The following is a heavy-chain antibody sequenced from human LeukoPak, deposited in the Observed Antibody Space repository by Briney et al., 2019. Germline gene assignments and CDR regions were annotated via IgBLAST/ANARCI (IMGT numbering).Heavy chain of an antibody. CDR3: ATGRIQLWFGYYMDV. Sequence: ASVKVSCKASGYTFTSYYMHWVRQAPGQGLEWMGIINPSGGSTSYAQKFQGRVTMTRDMLTSTVYMELSSLRSEDTAVYYCATGRIQLWFGYYMDVWGKGNTVTVSS. D-gene: IGHD5-18*01. V-gene: IGHV1-46*01. CDR1: GYTFTSYY. CDR2: INPSGGST. J-gene: IGHJ6*03.